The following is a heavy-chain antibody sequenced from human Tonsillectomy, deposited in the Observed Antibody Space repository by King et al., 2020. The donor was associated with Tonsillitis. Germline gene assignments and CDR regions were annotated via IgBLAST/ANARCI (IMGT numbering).Heavy chain of an antibody. CDR2: IYYSGST. CDR1: GGSISSSSYY. Sequence: LQLQESGPGLVKPSETLSLTCTVSGGSISSSSYYWGWIRQPPGKGLEWIGSIYYSGSTYYNPSLKSRVTISVDTSKNQFSLKLSSVTAADTDVYYCARRPPEYDFWRGYYGYFDYWGQGTLVTVSS. CDR3: ARRPPEYDFWRGYYGYFDY. J-gene: IGHJ4*02. V-gene: IGHV4-39*01. D-gene: IGHD3-3*01.